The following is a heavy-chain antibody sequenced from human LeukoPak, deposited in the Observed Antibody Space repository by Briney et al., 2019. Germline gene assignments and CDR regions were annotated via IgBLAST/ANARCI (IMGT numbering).Heavy chain of an antibody. CDR1: GGSISSYY. J-gene: IGHJ5*02. V-gene: IGHV4-59*01. CDR2: IYYSGST. D-gene: IGHD4-17*01. Sequence: SETLSLTCTGSGGSISSYYWSWIRQPPGKGLEWIGYIYYSGSTNYNPSRKSRVTISVDTSKNQFSLKLSSLTAADTAVYYCARIEDYGEHVWFDPWGQGTLVTVSS. CDR3: ARIEDYGEHVWFDP.